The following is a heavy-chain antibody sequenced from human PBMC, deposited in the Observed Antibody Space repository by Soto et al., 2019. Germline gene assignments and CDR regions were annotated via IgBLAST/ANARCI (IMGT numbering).Heavy chain of an antibody. CDR1: GGSVTISNW. J-gene: IGHJ6*03. CDR3: ARGGYYFYMDV. Sequence: QVQLQESGPGLVKPSGTLSLTCAVSGGSVTISNWWSWVRQTPGKGLEWIGQIHHSGSTNYNTSLTSRVTISVDKSKNQCSLEMKSVPAADTAVYYCARGGYYFYMDVWGKGTTVTVSS. D-gene: IGHD1-26*01. V-gene: IGHV4-4*02. CDR2: IHHSGST.